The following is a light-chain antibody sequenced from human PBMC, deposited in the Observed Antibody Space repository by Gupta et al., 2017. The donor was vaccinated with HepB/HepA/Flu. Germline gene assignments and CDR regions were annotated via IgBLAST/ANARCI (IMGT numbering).Light chain of an antibody. Sequence: SSELPQSPSVSVSPGPPASITCSGDTVGDKYVSWYHQKAGQSPVLVIYQDSKRPSGSPERFSGANSGDTATLTISGTQAMDEADYYWQAWDSDNVVFGGGTKLTVL. J-gene: IGLJ2*01. CDR2: QDS. V-gene: IGLV3-1*01. CDR3: QAWDSDNVV. CDR1: TVGDKY.